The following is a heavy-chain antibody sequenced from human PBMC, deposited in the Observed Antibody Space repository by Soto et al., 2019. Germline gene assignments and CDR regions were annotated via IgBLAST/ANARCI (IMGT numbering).Heavy chain of an antibody. Sequence: EVQLVESGGGLVHPGGSRRLSCAASGFSVSMYWMSWVRQAPGKGLEWVANIKEDGSQKYYVDSVKGRFTISRDNAKNSLYLQMNSLRAEDTAVYYCARHQVGYRVTDYWGQGTLVTVSS. D-gene: IGHD1-26*01. CDR2: IKEDGSQK. V-gene: IGHV3-7*01. J-gene: IGHJ4*02. CDR1: GFSVSMYW. CDR3: ARHQVGYRVTDY.